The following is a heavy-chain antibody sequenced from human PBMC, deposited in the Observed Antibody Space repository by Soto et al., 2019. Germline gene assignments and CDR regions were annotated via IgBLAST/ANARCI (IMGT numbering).Heavy chain of an antibody. V-gene: IGHV1-46*01. CDR2: INPSGGST. D-gene: IGHD3-3*01. CDR3: ASPYYDFWSGSHDAFEI. J-gene: IGHJ3*02. Sequence: ASVKVSCKASGYTFTSYYMHWVRQAPGQGLEWMGIINPSGGSTSYAQKFQGRVTMTRDTSTSTVYMELSSLRSEDTAVYYCASPYYDFWSGSHDAFEIWGQGTMVTVSS. CDR1: GYTFTSYY.